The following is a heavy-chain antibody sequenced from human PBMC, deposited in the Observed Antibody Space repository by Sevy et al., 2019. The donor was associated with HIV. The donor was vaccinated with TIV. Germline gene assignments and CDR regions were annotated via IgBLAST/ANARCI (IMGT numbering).Heavy chain of an antibody. J-gene: IGHJ4*02. V-gene: IGHV3-33*01. CDR2: IWYDGSNI. CDR1: GFTFSSYG. Sequence: SLKISCVTSGFTFSSYGMHWVRQAPGKGLEWVADIWYDGSNIHYADSVRGRFTISRDNSKNTLSLQMTSLRAEDTAVYYCARERTYLFDYCGQGTLVTVSS. CDR3: ARERTYLFDY.